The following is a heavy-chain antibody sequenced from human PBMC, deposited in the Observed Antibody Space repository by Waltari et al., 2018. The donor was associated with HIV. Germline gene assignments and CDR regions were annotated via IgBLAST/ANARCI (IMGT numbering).Heavy chain of an antibody. CDR1: GFTFSSYS. D-gene: IGHD2-15*01. CDR3: AKEVVALPHYYYYGLDV. CDR2: ISSTSNTI. Sequence: EVQLVESGGGLVQPGGSLRLSCAASGFTFSSYSMNWVRQAPGKGLEWGSYISSTSNTIYYADSVKGRFTVSRDNAKNSLSLQMNSLRAEDTAVYFCAKEVVALPHYYYYGLDVWGQGTTVTVSS. V-gene: IGHV3-48*04. J-gene: IGHJ6*02.